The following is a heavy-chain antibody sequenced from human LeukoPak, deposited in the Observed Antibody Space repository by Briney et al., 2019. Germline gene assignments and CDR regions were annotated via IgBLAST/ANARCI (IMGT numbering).Heavy chain of an antibody. Sequence: SETLSLTCAVSGYSISSGYYWGWIRQPPGKGLEWIGSIYHSGSTYYNPSLKSRVTISVDTSKNQFSLKLSSVTAADTAVYYCARGKYSSGLGAAYFDYWGQGTLVTVSS. J-gene: IGHJ4*02. V-gene: IGHV4-38-2*01. CDR1: GYSISSGYY. CDR2: IYHSGST. CDR3: ARGKYSSGLGAAYFDY. D-gene: IGHD5-18*01.